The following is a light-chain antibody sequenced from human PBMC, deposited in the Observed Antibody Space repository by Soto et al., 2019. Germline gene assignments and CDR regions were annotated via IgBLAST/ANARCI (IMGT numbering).Light chain of an antibody. Sequence: EIVVTQSPATLSVSPGERATLSCRASQSVGSYLAWYQQKPGQAPRLLIYGASTRATGIPARFSCSGSGTEFTLNISSLQSEDFAVYYCQQYNNWPGWTFGQGTKVEIK. CDR3: QQYNNWPGWT. J-gene: IGKJ1*01. CDR1: QSVGSY. CDR2: GAS. V-gene: IGKV3-15*01.